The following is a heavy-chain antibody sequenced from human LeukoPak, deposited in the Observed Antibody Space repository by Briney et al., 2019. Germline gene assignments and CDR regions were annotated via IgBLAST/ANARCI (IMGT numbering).Heavy chain of an antibody. V-gene: IGHV4-39*01. CDR1: GGSIGSSSYC. CDR2: IYHSGNT. Sequence: SETLSLTCIVSGGSIGSSSYCWGWIRQPPGKGLEWIGSIYHSGNTYYNPSLKSRLTISVDTSKNQFSLKLNSVTAADTAVYYCARNTDSGYLSNNWFDPWGQGTLVTVSS. D-gene: IGHD5-12*01. J-gene: IGHJ5*02. CDR3: ARNTDSGYLSNNWFDP.